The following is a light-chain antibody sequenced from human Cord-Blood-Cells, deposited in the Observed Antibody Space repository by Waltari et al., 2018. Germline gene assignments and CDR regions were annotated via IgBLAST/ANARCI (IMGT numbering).Light chain of an antibody. V-gene: IGLV3-1*01. CDR1: KLGDKY. CDR2: QDS. Sequence: SYELTQPHSVSVSPGQTASITCSGGKLGDKYACWYQQKPGQSPVLVIYQDSKRPSGIPERFSGSNSGNTATLTISGTQAMDEADYYCQAWDSSTAWVFGGGTKLTVL. J-gene: IGLJ3*02. CDR3: QAWDSSTAWV.